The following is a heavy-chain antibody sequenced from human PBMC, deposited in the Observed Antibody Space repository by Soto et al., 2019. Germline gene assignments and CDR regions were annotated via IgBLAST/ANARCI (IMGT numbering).Heavy chain of an antibody. CDR2: IYSGGST. CDR3: ARVQGCYAN. CDR1: GFTVSSNY. Sequence: EVQLVESGGGLIQPGGSLRLSCAASGFTVSSNYMSWVRQAPGKGLEWVSVIYSGGSTYYADFVKVRFTISRDNSKNSLYLQRNSRRAEDAAVYDCARVQGCYANCGEGTLVSVSS. V-gene: IGHV3-53*01. D-gene: IGHD2-2*01. J-gene: IGHJ1*01.